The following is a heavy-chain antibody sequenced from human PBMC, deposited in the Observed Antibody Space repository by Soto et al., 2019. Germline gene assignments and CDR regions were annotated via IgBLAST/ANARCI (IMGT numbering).Heavy chain of an antibody. Sequence: QAQLVESGGGVVQPGRSLRLSCAASGFTFSSYGMHWVRQAPGKGLEWVAVISYDGSNKYYADSVKGRFTISRDNSKNTLYLQMNSLRAEDTAVYYCAKEGHYDSTGTPFDWGQGTLVTVSS. D-gene: IGHD3-22*01. CDR1: GFTFSSYG. V-gene: IGHV3-30*18. CDR3: AKEGHYDSTGTPFD. J-gene: IGHJ4*02. CDR2: ISYDGSNK.